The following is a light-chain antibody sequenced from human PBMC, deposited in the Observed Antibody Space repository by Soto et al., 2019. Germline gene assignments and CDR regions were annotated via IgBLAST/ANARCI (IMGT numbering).Light chain of an antibody. Sequence: EIVLTQSPATLSLSPGERATLSCRASQSVSSYLAWYQQKPGQAPRLLIYDASNRATGIPARFSGSGSGTGFTLTLRRLEPEEFAVYYWQQRSNLPQTFGQGTKLEIK. CDR3: QQRSNLPQT. CDR2: DAS. V-gene: IGKV3-11*01. J-gene: IGKJ2*01. CDR1: QSVSSY.